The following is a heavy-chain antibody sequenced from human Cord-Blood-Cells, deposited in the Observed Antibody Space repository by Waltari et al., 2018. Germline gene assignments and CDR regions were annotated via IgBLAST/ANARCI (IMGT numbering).Heavy chain of an antibody. CDR3: ARGYYGSGSYYNVDY. CDR1: GGSFSGYY. CDR2: SNHSGST. J-gene: IGHJ4*02. V-gene: IGHV4-34*01. Sequence: QVQLQQWGAGLLKPSETLSLPCAVYGGSFSGYYWSWIRHPPGKGLEWSGDSNHSGSTNSNPTVKRRVTIAVDTSKNQFSLKLSSVAAADTAVYYCARGYYGSGSYYNVDYWGQGTLVTVSS. D-gene: IGHD3-10*01.